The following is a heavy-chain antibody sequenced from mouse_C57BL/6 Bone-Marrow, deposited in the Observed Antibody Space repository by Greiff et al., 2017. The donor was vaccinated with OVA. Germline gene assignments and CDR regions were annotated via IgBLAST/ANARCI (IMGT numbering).Heavy chain of an antibody. CDR3: ARERYAMDY. CDR1: GYSFTSYY. J-gene: IGHJ4*01. Sequence: VQLQESGPELVKPGASVKISCKASGYSFTSYYIHWVKQRPGQGLEWIGWIYPGSGNTKYNEKFKGKATLTADTSSSTAYMQLSSLTSEDSAVYYCARERYAMDYWGQGTSVTVSS. CDR2: IYPGSGNT. V-gene: IGHV1-66*01.